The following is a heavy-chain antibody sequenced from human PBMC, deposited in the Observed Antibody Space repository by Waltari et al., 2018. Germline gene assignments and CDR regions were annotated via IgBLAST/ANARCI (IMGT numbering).Heavy chain of an antibody. D-gene: IGHD6-13*01. CDR2: IYYSGST. Sequence: QLQLQESGPGLVKPSETLSLTCTVSGGSISSRSYYWGWLRQPPGKGLEWIGSIYYSGSTYYNPSLKSRVTISVDTSKNQFSLKLSSVTAADTAVHYCARDPLPYSSSWYVYWGQGTLVTVSS. CDR3: ARDPLPYSSSWYVY. CDR1: GGSISSRSYY. J-gene: IGHJ4*02. V-gene: IGHV4-39*07.